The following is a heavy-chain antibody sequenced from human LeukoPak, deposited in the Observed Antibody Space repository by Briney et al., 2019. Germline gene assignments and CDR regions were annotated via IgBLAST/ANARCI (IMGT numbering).Heavy chain of an antibody. Sequence: PSETLSLTCTVSGGSISSSSYYWGWIRQPPGKGLEWIGSIYYSGSTYYNPSLKSRVTIPVDTSKNQFSLKLSSVTAADTAVYYCARDMRSSSLGGPSYFDYWGQGTLVTVSS. CDR3: ARDMRSSSLGGPSYFDY. J-gene: IGHJ4*02. D-gene: IGHD6-6*01. CDR1: GGSISSSSYY. CDR2: IYYSGST. V-gene: IGHV4-39*07.